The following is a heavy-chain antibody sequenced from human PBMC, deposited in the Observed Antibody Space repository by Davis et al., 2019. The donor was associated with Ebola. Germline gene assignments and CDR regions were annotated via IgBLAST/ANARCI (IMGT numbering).Heavy chain of an antibody. CDR3: AKSGLSFGVVKYHYGMDV. Sequence: GESLKISCAASGFTFSSYGMHWVRQAPGKRLEWVAVISYDGSNKYYADSVKGRFTISRDNSKKTLYLQMNSLRAEDTAVYYCAKSGLSFGVVKYHYGMDVWGKGTTVTVSS. D-gene: IGHD3-3*01. V-gene: IGHV3-30*18. J-gene: IGHJ6*04. CDR2: ISYDGSNK. CDR1: GFTFSSYG.